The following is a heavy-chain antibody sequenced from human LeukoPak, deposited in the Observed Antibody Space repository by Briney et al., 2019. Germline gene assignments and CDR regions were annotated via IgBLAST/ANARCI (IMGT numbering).Heavy chain of an antibody. CDR2: INSDGSST. Sequence: GSLKISCAASGFSFSTYWMHWVRQAPGKGLVWASRINSDGSSTSYADSVKGRFTISRDNAKNTLYLQMNSLRAEDTAVYYCVRQFDPWGQGTLVTVSS. J-gene: IGHJ5*02. CDR3: VRQFDP. CDR1: GFSFSTYW. V-gene: IGHV3-74*01.